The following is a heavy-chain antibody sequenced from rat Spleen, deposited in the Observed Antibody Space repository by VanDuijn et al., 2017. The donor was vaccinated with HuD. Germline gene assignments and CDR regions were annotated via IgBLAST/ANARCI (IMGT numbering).Heavy chain of an antibody. CDR1: GYTFTRNN. CDR3: ARRTGSSDY. Sequence: QVQLQQSGAELAKPGSSVKISCKASGYTFTRNNISWIKQTTGQGLEYIGYINTGSGGTYYNEKFKGKATLTADKSSSTAFMQLSSLTPEDTAVYYCARRTGSSDYWGQGVMVTVSS. CDR2: INTGSGGT. V-gene: IGHV1-57*01. D-gene: IGHD5-1*01. J-gene: IGHJ2*01.